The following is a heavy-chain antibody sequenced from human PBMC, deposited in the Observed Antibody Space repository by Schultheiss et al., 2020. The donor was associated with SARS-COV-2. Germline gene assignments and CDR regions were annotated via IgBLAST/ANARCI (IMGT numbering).Heavy chain of an antibody. V-gene: IGHV3-33*01. J-gene: IGHJ4*02. Sequence: GESLKISCAASGFTFSSYGMHWVRQAPGKGLEWVAVIWYDGSNKYYADSVKGRFTISRDNSKNTLYLQMNSLRAEDTAVYYCARVYDSSGYVWYFDYWGQGTLVTVSS. CDR1: GFTFSSYG. CDR3: ARVYDSSGYVWYFDY. D-gene: IGHD3-22*01. CDR2: IWYDGSNK.